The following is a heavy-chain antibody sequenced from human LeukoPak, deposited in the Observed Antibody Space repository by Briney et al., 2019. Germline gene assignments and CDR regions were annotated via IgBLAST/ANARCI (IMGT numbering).Heavy chain of an antibody. J-gene: IGHJ4*02. CDR2: ISSSSSYI. Sequence: GGSLRLSCEASGFTFTTYSMNWVRQAPGKGLEWVSSISSSSSYIYYADSVRGRFAISRDNAKNSLYLQMDSLRAEDTAVYFCARSYDYGDIAFGYWGQGTLVTVSS. CDR1: GFTFTTYS. V-gene: IGHV3-21*06. D-gene: IGHD4-17*01. CDR3: ARSYDYGDIAFGY.